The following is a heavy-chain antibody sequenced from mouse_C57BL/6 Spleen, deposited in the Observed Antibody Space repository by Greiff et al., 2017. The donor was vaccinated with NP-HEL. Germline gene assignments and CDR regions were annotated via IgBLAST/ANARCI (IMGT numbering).Heavy chain of an antibody. D-gene: IGHD1-1*01. Sequence: QVQLQQSGAELVRPGSSVKLSCKASGYTFTSYWMHWVKQRPIQGLEWIGNIDPSDSETHYNQKFKDKATLTVDKSSSTAYMQLSSLTSEDSAVYYCARGDYGSSPYWYFDVWGTGTTVTVSS. V-gene: IGHV1-52*01. J-gene: IGHJ1*03. CDR1: GYTFTSYW. CDR3: ARGDYGSSPYWYFDV. CDR2: IDPSDSET.